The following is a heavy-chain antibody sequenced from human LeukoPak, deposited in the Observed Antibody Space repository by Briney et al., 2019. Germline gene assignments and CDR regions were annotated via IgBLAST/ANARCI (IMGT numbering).Heavy chain of an antibody. CDR1: GFTFTNYW. D-gene: IGHD3-10*01. Sequence: GSLRLSCAASGFTFTNYWMNWLRQPPGKGLEWIGYIYYSGSTNYNPSLKSRVTISVDTSKNQFSLKLSSVTAADTAVYYCTRSADRTVRGAPPYYYYYMDVWGTGTTVTVSS. CDR2: IYYSGST. J-gene: IGHJ6*03. CDR3: TRSADRTVRGAPPYYYYYMDV. V-gene: IGHV4-59*01.